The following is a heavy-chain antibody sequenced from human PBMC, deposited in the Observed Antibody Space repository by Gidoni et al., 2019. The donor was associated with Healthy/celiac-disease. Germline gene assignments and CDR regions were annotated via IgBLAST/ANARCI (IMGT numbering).Heavy chain of an antibody. Sequence: EVPLLESGGGLVQPGGSLRLSCAASGFTFSISAVSWVRKPPGKGLEWVSAISGSGGSTYYADSVKGRFTISRDNSKNTLYLKMNSLRAEDTAVYYCAKNPSLMGYYYDSSGSRHYWGQGTLVTVSA. D-gene: IGHD3-22*01. J-gene: IGHJ4*02. CDR1: GFTFSISA. CDR2: ISGSGGST. CDR3: AKNPSLMGYYYDSSGSRHY. V-gene: IGHV3-23*01.